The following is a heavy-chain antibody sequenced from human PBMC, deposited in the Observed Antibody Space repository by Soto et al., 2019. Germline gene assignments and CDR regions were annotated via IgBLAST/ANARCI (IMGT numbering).Heavy chain of an antibody. CDR2: TYYRSKWYN. D-gene: IGHD3-22*01. J-gene: IGHJ6*02. CDR3: ARDPLYYYDSSVYYYGMDV. CDR1: GDSVSSNSAA. V-gene: IGHV6-1*01. Sequence: SQTLSLTCAISGDSVSSNSAAWNWIRQSPSRGLERLGRTYYRSKWYNDYAVSVKSRITINPDTSKNQFSLQLNSVTPEDTAVYYCARDPLYYYDSSVYYYGMDVWGQGTTVTVSS.